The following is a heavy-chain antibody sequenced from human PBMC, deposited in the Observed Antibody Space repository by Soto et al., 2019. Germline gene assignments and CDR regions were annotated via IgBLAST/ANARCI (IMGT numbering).Heavy chain of an antibody. CDR1: GGTFSSYA. Sequence: QVQLVQSGAEVKKPGSSVKVSCKASGGTFSSYAISWVRQAPGQGLEWMGGIIPIFGTANYAQKFQGRVTITADKSTSTAYMGLSSMQSDDTAVDYCAGGDDVRGYGYGGARYGMDVWGQGTRVTVSS. CDR3: AGGDDVRGYGYGGARYGMDV. V-gene: IGHV1-69*06. D-gene: IGHD5-18*01. J-gene: IGHJ6*02. CDR2: IIPIFGTA.